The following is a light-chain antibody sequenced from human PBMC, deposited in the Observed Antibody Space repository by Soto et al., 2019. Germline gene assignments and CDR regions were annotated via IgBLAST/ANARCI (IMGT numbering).Light chain of an antibody. V-gene: IGLV1-44*01. J-gene: IGLJ1*01. CDR1: SSNIGRTT. CDR3: AAWDDSLNVYV. CDR2: SNN. Sequence: QSVLTQPPSASGTPGQRVTISCSGSSSNIGRTTVSWYQHLPGTAPKLLMYSNNQRPSGVPDRFSGSKSGTSASLAISGLQAEDEADYYCAAWDDSLNVYVFGTGTKVTVL.